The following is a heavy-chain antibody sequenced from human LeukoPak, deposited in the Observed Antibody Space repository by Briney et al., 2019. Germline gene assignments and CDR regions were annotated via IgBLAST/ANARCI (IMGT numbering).Heavy chain of an antibody. Sequence: SETLSLTCTVSGGSISSSSTYYWGWIRQPPGKGLEWIGTINYSGSTYYNPSLKSRVTMSVDTSKNQFSLKLTSVTAADTAVYYCARTRYYYNSRSYGAPYYFDYRGQGTLVTVSS. CDR2: INYSGST. CDR3: ARTRYYYNSRSYGAPYYFDY. D-gene: IGHD3-10*01. J-gene: IGHJ4*02. V-gene: IGHV4-39*01. CDR1: GGSISSSSTYY.